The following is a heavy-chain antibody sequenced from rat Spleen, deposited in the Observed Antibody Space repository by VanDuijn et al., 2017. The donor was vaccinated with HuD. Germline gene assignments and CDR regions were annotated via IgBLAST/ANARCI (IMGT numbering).Heavy chain of an antibody. V-gene: IGHV5-31*01. Sequence: EVQLVESGGGLVQPGRSLKLSCVASGFTFNNYWMTWIRQAPGKGLEWVASITNASGRTYYPDSVKGRFTISRDTAQNTLYLQMDSLRSEDTATYYCGRYFDYWGQGVMVTVSS. J-gene: IGHJ2*01. CDR1: GFTFNNYW. CDR2: ITNASGRT. CDR3: GRYFDY.